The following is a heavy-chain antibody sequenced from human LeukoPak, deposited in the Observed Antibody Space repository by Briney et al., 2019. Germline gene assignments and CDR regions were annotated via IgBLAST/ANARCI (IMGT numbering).Heavy chain of an antibody. J-gene: IGHJ3*02. V-gene: IGHV1-46*01. Sequence: ASVKVSCKASGYTFTSYYMHWVRQAPGQGLEWMGIINPGGGSTSYAQKFQGRVTMTRDTSTSTVYMELSSLRSEDTAVYYCARAYGSGFLPDAFDIWGQGTMVTVSS. CDR3: ARAYGSGFLPDAFDI. D-gene: IGHD3-10*01. CDR2: INPGGGST. CDR1: GYTFTSYY.